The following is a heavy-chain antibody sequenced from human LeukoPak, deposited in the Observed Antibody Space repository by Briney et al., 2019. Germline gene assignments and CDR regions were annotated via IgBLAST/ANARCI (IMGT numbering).Heavy chain of an antibody. CDR1: AYSISSGYY. CDR2: IYHSGST. D-gene: IGHD3-10*01. V-gene: IGHV4-38-2*02. J-gene: IGHJ3*02. Sequence: SETLSLTCIVSAYSISSGYYWGWIRQPPGKGLEWIGSIYHSGSTYYNPSLKSRVTISVDTSKNQFSLKLSSVTAADTAVYYCAREDYSSLGGSGGKDAFDIWGQGTMVTVSS. CDR3: AREDYSSLGGSGGKDAFDI.